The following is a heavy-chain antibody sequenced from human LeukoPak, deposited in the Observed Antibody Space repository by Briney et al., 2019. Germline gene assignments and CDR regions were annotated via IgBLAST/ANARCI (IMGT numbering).Heavy chain of an antibody. V-gene: IGHV3-23*01. CDR1: GFIFSSYS. J-gene: IGHJ3*02. CDR3: AKEITPPDDAFDI. D-gene: IGHD5-24*01. Sequence: GGSLRLSCAASGFIFSSYSMNWVRQAPGKGLEWVSAISGSGDNTYYADSVKGRFTVSRDNSKNTLYVQMNSLRAEDTAIYYCAKEITPPDDAFDIWGQGTMVTVSS. CDR2: ISGSGDNT.